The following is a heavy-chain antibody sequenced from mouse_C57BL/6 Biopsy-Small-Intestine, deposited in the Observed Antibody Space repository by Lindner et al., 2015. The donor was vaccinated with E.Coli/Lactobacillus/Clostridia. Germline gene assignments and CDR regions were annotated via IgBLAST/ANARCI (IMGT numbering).Heavy chain of an antibody. D-gene: IGHD3-1*01. V-gene: IGHV1-84*01. Sequence: VQLQESGPELVKPGAPVKMSCKASGYTFTDYYINWVKQRPGQGLEWIGWIYPRRGNTKYNEKFKGKATLTVDTSSSTAYMQLSSLTSEDSAVYFCARQLGLDAMDYWGQGTSVTVSS. CDR3: ARQLGLDAMDY. CDR2: IYPRRGNT. CDR1: GYTFTDYY. J-gene: IGHJ4*01.